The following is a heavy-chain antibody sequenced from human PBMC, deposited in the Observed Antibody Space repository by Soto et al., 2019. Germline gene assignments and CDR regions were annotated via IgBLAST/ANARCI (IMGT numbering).Heavy chain of an antibody. CDR3: ARVGSRDDYTNVLDP. CDR1: GRIFNSFP. J-gene: IGHJ3*01. V-gene: IGHV1-69*06. CDR2: VISASGSV. Sequence: QVQVVQSGAEVKKPGSSVKISCKASGRIFNSFPTSRVRQVPGQGHEWMGGVISASGSVTYAQKFQGRVTMTAVNSAGIGYMELISVTSEDTSIYYGARVGSRDDYTNVLDPWGPWTMVTVS. D-gene: IGHD4-4*01.